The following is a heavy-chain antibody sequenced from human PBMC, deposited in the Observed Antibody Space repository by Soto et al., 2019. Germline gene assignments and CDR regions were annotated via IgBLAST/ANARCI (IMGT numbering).Heavy chain of an antibody. CDR2: INPVNGNT. V-gene: IGHV1-3*01. D-gene: IGHD3-3*01. Sequence: ASVKISCNASGGTFISYSFSWVRHAPGQRLEWIGLINPVNGNTKYSHKFQGRVTITRDTTANTAYMELSSLRSEDTAIYYGARGSVSNWPHDYWGQGTLVTVSS. CDR1: GGTFISYS. J-gene: IGHJ4*02. CDR3: ARGSVSNWPHDY.